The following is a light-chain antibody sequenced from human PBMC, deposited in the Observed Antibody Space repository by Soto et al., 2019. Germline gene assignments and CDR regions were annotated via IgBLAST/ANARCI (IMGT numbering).Light chain of an antibody. CDR2: EVS. CDR3: TSYTSSSSVV. Sequence: QSALTQPASVSGSPGQSITISCTGTGSDIGGYNYVSWYQQHPGKAPKVMIYEVSNRPSGVSNRFSASKSGITASLTISGLQAEEEADYYCTSYTSSSSVVFGGGTKLTVL. V-gene: IGLV2-14*01. J-gene: IGLJ2*01. CDR1: GSDIGGYNY.